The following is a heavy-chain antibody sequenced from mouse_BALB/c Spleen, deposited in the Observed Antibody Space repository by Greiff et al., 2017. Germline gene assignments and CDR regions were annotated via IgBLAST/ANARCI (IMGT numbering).Heavy chain of an antibody. CDR2: IWSGGST. D-gene: IGHD1-1*01. Sequence: QVHVKQSGPGLVQPSQSLSITCTVSGFSLTSYGVHWVRQSPGKGLEWLGVIWSGGSTDYNAAFISRLSISKDNSKSQVFFKMNSLQANDTAIYYCAREGEYYEYFDVWGAGTTVTVSS. CDR1: GFSLTSYG. CDR3: AREGEYYEYFDV. J-gene: IGHJ1*01. V-gene: IGHV2-2*02.